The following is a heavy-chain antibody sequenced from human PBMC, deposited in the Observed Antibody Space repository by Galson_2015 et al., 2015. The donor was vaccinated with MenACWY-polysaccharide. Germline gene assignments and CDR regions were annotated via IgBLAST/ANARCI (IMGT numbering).Heavy chain of an antibody. V-gene: IGHV3-23*01. D-gene: IGHD6-13*01. J-gene: IGHJ6*02. Sequence: SLRLSCAASGSTFSSYAMSWVRQAPGKGLEWVSAISGSGGSTYYADSVKGRFTISRDNSKNTLYLQMNSLRAEDTAVYYCAKSGYSAYYGMDVRGQGTTVTVSS. CDR3: AKSGYSAYYGMDV. CDR1: GSTFSSYA. CDR2: ISGSGGST.